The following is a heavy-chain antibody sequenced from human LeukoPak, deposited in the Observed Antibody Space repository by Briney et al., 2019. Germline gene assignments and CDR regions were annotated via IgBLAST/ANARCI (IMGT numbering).Heavy chain of an antibody. CDR1: GFTFSDYY. J-gene: IGHJ3*02. Sequence: GGSLRLSCAASGFTFSDYYMSWIRQAPGKGLEWVSYISSSGSTICYADSVKGRFTISRDNSKNTLYLQMNSLRAEDTAVYYCARVAVAGTHGAFDIWGQGTMVTVSS. D-gene: IGHD6-19*01. CDR3: ARVAVAGTHGAFDI. CDR2: ISSSGSTI. V-gene: IGHV3-11*04.